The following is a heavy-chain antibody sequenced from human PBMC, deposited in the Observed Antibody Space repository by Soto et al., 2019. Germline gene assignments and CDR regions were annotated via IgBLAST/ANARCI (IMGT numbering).Heavy chain of an antibody. V-gene: IGHV3-23*01. J-gene: IGHJ3*02. D-gene: IGHD1-1*01. CDR3: AKATATSGGAFEI. CDR2: ILIGGSP. Sequence: GGSLRLSCAVSGFICSSYDMSWVRQAPGKGLEWVSTILIGGSPHYEDSVKGRFTISRDTSKNTVYLQMNSLTAGDTAVYYCAKATATSGGAFEIYGQGAMVTVSS. CDR1: GFICSSYD.